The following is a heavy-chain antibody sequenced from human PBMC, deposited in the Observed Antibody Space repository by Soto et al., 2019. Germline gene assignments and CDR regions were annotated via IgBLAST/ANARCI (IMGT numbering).Heavy chain of an antibody. CDR2: IYYSGST. CDR3: ASAPSDCSGGRSEGYCFDP. V-gene: IGHV4-31*03. J-gene: IGHJ5*02. Sequence: QVQLTESGPGLVKPSQTMSLTCTVSGGSISSGGYYWSWISQNPGKGLEWIGYIYYSGSTYYNPSLKSRVTISIVTSKNQYSLKLISVTAADTAVYYCASAPSDCSGGRSEGYCFDPWGKGTLVTVSS. D-gene: IGHD2-15*01. CDR1: GGSISSGGYY.